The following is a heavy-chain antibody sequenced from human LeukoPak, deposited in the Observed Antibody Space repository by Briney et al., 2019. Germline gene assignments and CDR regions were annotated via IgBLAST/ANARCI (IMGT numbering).Heavy chain of an antibody. V-gene: IGHV3-53*01. J-gene: IGHJ3*02. CDR1: GFIVSSNY. Sequence: PGGSLRLSCAASGFIVSSNYMSWVRQAPGKGLEWVSVIYSGGSTYYADSVKGRFTISRDNSKNTPYLQMSSLRAEDTAVYYCARSGYGVAFDIWGQGTMVTVSS. CDR3: ARSGYGVAFDI. D-gene: IGHD5-12*01. CDR2: IYSGGST.